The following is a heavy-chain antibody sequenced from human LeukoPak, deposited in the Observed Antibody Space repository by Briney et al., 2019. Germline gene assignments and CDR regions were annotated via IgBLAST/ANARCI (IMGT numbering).Heavy chain of an antibody. CDR3: AKRGPGSPQSGKYYFDY. J-gene: IGHJ4*02. Sequence: GGSLRLSCAASGFTFSTYGITWVRQAPGKGLEWVSAISGRADLTFYADSVKGRFTISRDNSKNTLYLQMNSLRAEDTAVYYCAKRGPGSPQSGKYYFDYWGQGTLVTVSS. CDR1: GFTFSTYG. D-gene: IGHD3-10*01. CDR2: ISGRADLT. V-gene: IGHV3-23*01.